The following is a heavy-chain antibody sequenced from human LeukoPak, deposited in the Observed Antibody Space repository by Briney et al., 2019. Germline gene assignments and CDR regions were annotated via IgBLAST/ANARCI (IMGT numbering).Heavy chain of an antibody. CDR3: ASSPSAFSGMDV. D-gene: IGHD3-10*01. CDR1: GGSISSSSYY. CDR2: IYYSGST. J-gene: IGHJ6*03. V-gene: IGHV4-39*01. Sequence: PSETLSLTCTVSGGSISSSSYYWGWIRQPPGKGLEWIGSIYYSGSTYYNPSLKSRVTISVDTPKNQFSLKLSSVTAADTAVYYCASSPSAFSGMDVWGKGTTVTVSS.